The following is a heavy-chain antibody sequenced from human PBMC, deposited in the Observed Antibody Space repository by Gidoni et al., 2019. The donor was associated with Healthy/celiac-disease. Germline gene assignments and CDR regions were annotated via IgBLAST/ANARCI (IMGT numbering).Heavy chain of an antibody. CDR2: ISGSGGST. V-gene: IGHV3-23*01. D-gene: IGHD3-3*01. CDR3: AKVGGDYDFWSGYVSVYYYYYYGMDV. J-gene: IGHJ6*02. CDR1: GFTFSSYA. Sequence: EVQLLESGGGLVQPGGSLRLSCAASGFTFSSYAMIWVRPAPGKGLEWVSAISGSGGSTYYADSVKGRFTISRDNSKKTLYLQMNSLRAEDTAVYYCAKVGGDYDFWSGYVSVYYYYYYGMDVWGQGTTVTVSS.